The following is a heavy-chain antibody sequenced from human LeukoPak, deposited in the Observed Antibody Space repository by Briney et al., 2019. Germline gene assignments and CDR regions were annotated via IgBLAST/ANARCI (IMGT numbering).Heavy chain of an antibody. J-gene: IGHJ3*02. CDR2: IYYSGST. V-gene: IGHV4-59*01. CDR1: GGSISSYY. D-gene: IGHD4-23*01. Sequence: SETLSLTCTVSGGSISSYYWSWIRQPPGEGLEWIGYIYYSGSTNCNPSVKSRVAMSVDTSKKQFSLKLSSLTAADTAVYYCARGGTAVIAPYAFDIWGQGTMVTVSS. CDR3: ARGGTAVIAPYAFDI.